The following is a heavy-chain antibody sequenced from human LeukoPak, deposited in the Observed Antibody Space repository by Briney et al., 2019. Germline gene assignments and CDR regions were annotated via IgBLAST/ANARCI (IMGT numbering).Heavy chain of an antibody. CDR3: ARGSWYEADAFDI. CDR1: GFTFSSYA. D-gene: IGHD6-13*01. V-gene: IGHV3-23*01. CDR2: ISGSGGST. Sequence: GGSLRLSCAASGFTFSSYAMSWVRQAPGKVLEWVSAISGSGGSTYYADSVKGRFTISRDNSKNTLYLQMNSLRAEDTAVYYCARGSWYEADAFDIWGQGTMVTVSS. J-gene: IGHJ3*02.